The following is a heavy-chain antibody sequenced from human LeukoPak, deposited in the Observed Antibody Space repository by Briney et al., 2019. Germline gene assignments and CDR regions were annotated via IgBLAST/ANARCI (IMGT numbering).Heavy chain of an antibody. V-gene: IGHV3-30-3*01. J-gene: IGHJ6*02. Sequence: PGGSLRLSCAASGFTFSSYAMSWVRQAPGKGLEWVAVISYDGSNKYYADSVKGRFTISRDNSKNTLYLQMNSLRAEDTAVYYCARVGVPRYYYYGMDVWGQGTTVTVSS. CDR2: ISYDGSNK. D-gene: IGHD2-2*01. CDR1: GFTFSSYA. CDR3: ARVGVPRYYYYGMDV.